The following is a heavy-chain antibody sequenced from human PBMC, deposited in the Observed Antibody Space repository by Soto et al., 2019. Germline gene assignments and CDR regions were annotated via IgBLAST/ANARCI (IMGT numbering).Heavy chain of an antibody. V-gene: IGHV1-18*04. J-gene: IGHJ3*02. Sequence: ASVKVSCKASGYTFTSCGFTWVRQAPGQGLEWMGWISAYNGNTNYAQKLQGRVTMTTDTSTSTAYMELRSLRSDDTAVYYCASTMIVSDAFDIWGQGTMVTVSS. CDR2: ISAYNGNT. CDR3: ASTMIVSDAFDI. D-gene: IGHD3-22*01. CDR1: GYTFTSCG.